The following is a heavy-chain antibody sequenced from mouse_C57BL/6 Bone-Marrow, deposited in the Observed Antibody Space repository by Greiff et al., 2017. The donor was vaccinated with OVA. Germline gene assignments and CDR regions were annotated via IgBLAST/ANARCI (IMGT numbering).Heavy chain of an antibody. CDR3: ARSGITTVEGDFAMDY. CDR2: IYPGSGRT. J-gene: IGHJ4*01. Sequence: VQLQQPGAELVKPGASVKMSCKASGYTFTSYWITWGKPRQGHGLAWIGDIYPGSGRTNYNEKFKSKATLTVDTSSSTAYMQLSSLTSEDSAVYYCARSGITTVEGDFAMDYWGQGTSVTVSS. CDR1: GYTFTSYW. D-gene: IGHD1-1*01. V-gene: IGHV1-55*01.